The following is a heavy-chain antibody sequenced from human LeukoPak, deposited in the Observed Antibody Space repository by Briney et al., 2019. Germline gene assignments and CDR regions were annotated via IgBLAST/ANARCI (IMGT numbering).Heavy chain of an antibody. V-gene: IGHV1-2*02. CDR2: INPNSGGT. J-gene: IGHJ4*02. Sequence: XSVKVSCKASGYTVTGYYMHWVRQAPGQGVEWMGWINPNSGGTNYAQKFQGRVTMTRDTSISTPYMELSRLRSDDTAVYYCAQGYGADLYYFDYWGQGTLVTVSS. CDR3: AQGYGADLYYFDY. D-gene: IGHD5-18*01. CDR1: GYTVTGYY.